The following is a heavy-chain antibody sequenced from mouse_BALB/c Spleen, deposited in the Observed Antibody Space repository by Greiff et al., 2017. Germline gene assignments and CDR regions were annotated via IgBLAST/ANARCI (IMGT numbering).Heavy chain of an antibody. CDR2: ISTYYGNT. V-gene: IGHV1-67*01. CDR1: SYTFTDYA. J-gene: IGHJ4*01. CDR3: ARGTLRDGSSYEGLYAMDY. D-gene: IGHD1-1*01. Sequence: QVQLQQSGPELVRPGVSVKISCKGSSYTFTDYAMHWVKQSHARSLEWIGVISTYYGNTNYNQKFKGKATMTVDKSSSTAYMELARLTSEDSAVYYCARGTLRDGSSYEGLYAMDYWGQGTSVTVSS.